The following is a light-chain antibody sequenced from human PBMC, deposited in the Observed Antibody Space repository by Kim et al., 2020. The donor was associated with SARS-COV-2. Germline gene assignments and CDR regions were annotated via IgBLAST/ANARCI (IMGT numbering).Light chain of an antibody. CDR1: KSVFHHSDNKNY. CDR2: WAS. Sequence: KATINCKSTKSVFHHSDNKNYLAWYQQKPGQPPKLLIHWASTRESGVPDRFSGSGSGTDFTLTISSLQAEDVAVYYCQQYNSFPYAFGQGTKLEI. J-gene: IGKJ2*01. CDR3: QQYNSFPYA. V-gene: IGKV4-1*01.